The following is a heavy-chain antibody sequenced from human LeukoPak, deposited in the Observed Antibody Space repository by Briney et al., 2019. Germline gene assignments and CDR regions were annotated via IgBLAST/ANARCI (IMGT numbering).Heavy chain of an antibody. J-gene: IGHJ4*02. CDR2: LSDTGDST. D-gene: IGHD2-15*01. CDR3: AKGDCSSGSCYFDY. CDR1: GFTLSNHP. V-gene: IGHV3-23*01. Sequence: AGGSLRLSCAASGFTLSNHPMYWVRQAPGKGLEWVSSLSDTGDSTHCADSVKGRFTISRDSARSALYLQMNSLRAEDTAVYYCAKGDCSSGSCYFDYWGQGSQVTVSS.